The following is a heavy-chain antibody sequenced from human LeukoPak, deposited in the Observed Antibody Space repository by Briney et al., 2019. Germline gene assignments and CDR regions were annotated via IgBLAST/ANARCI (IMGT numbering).Heavy chain of an antibody. CDR2: ISGSGGST. CDR3: AKRTVTPYYYYYYMDV. J-gene: IGHJ6*03. V-gene: IGHV3-23*01. CDR1: GFTSSTFA. D-gene: IGHD4-11*01. Sequence: GGSLRLSCEASGFTSSTFANFAMSWVRQAPGEGLQWVSGISGSGGSTYYADSVKGRFTISRDNSKNTLYLQMNSLRAEDTAVYYCAKRTVTPYYYYYYMDVWGKGTTVTVSS.